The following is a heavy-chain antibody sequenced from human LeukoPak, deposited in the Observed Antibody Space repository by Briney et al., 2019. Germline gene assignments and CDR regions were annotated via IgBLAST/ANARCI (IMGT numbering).Heavy chain of an antibody. CDR1: GYSVSSGYY. CDR3: ARARISIRYYMDV. D-gene: IGHD3-3*02. CDR2: IYHSGST. V-gene: IGHV4-38-2*01. Sequence: SETLSLTCVVSGYSVSSGYYWGWIRQPPGKGLEWIGNIYHSGSTYYNPSLRSRVTISVDTSKNQFSLKLSSVTAADTAVYYCARARISIRYYMDVWAKGTAVTVSS. J-gene: IGHJ6*03.